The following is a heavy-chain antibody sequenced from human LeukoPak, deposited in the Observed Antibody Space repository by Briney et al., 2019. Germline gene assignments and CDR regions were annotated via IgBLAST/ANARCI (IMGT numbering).Heavy chain of an antibody. Sequence: ASVKVSCKASGYTFTGYYMHWVRQAPGQGLEWMGWINPNSGGTNYAQKFQGRVTMTRDTSISTAYMELSRLRSDDTAVYYCARIRGIVGAYDAFDSWGQGTMVTVSS. CDR1: GYTFTGYY. CDR3: ARIRGIVGAYDAFDS. CDR2: INPNSGGT. D-gene: IGHD1-26*01. V-gene: IGHV1-2*02. J-gene: IGHJ3*02.